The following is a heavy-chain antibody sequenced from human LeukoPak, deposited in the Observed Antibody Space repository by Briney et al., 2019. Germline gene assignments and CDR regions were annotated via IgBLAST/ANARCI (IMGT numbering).Heavy chain of an antibody. J-gene: IGHJ5*02. V-gene: IGHV4-39*07. Sequence: SETLSLTCTVSGGSIFSSTDYWGWIRQTPGKGLGWIGSVYYSGSTDYNPSLKSRVTISVDTSKNQFSLKLSSVTAADTAVYYCARGPFYDILTGRYLPFDPWGQGTLVTVSS. D-gene: IGHD3-9*01. CDR2: VYYSGST. CDR3: ARGPFYDILTGRYLPFDP. CDR1: GGSIFSSTDY.